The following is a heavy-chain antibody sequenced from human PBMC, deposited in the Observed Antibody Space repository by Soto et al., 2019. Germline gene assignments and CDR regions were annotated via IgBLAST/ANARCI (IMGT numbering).Heavy chain of an antibody. J-gene: IGHJ6*02. CDR1: GYTFTSYA. V-gene: IGHV1-3*01. CDR3: ARDLFMARGYYYYYYGVDV. Sequence: QVQLVQSGAEVKKPGASVKVSCKASGYTFTSYAMHWVRQAPGQRLEWMGWIHAANDNTEYSQEFQGRVTITRDTSASTFYMELSSLRSEDTAVYYCARDLFMARGYYYYYYGVDVWGQGTTVTVSS. D-gene: IGHD2-15*01. CDR2: IHAANDNT.